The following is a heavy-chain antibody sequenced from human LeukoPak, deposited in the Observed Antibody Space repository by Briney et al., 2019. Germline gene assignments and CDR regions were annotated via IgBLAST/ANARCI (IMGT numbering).Heavy chain of an antibody. V-gene: IGHV3-74*01. D-gene: IGHD6-19*01. CDR1: GFTFSNYW. Sequence: GGSLRPSCAASGFTFSNYWMHWVRQAPGKGPVWVSRIKSDGSITNHADSVKGRFTISRDNAKNTLYLQMNRLRAEDTAVYYCAGRRAVEGFDPWGQGNLVTVSS. J-gene: IGHJ5*02. CDR3: AGRRAVEGFDP. CDR2: IKSDGSIT.